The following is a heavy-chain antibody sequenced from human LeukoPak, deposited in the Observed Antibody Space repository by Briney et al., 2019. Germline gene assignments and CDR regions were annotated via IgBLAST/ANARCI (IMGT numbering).Heavy chain of an antibody. CDR1: GYTVTSYY. CDR3: ASGEDYYGSGSLDY. V-gene: IGHV1-2*04. CDR2: INPNSGGT. J-gene: IGHJ4*02. Sequence: ASVKVSCKASGYTVTSYYMHWVRQAPGQGLEWRGWINPNSGGTNYAQKFQGWVTMTRDTSISTAYMELSRLRSDDTAVYYCASGEDYYGSGSLDYWGQGTLVTVSS. D-gene: IGHD3-10*01.